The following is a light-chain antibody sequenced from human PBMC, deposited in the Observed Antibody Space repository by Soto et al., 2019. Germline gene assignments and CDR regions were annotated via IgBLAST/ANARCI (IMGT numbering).Light chain of an antibody. J-gene: IGKJ4*01. V-gene: IGKV3-15*01. Sequence: EIVMTRSPATLSESPGARATLSCRASQSVSSNLAWYQQKPGQAPRLLIYGTSTRATGIPARFSGSGSGTEFTLTISSLQSEDFAVYYCQQYNKWPLTFGGGTKVEIK. CDR2: GTS. CDR1: QSVSSN. CDR3: QQYNKWPLT.